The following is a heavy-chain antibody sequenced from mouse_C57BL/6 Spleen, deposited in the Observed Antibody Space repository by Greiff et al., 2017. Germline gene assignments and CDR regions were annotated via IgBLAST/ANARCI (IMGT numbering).Heavy chain of an antibody. Sequence: QVQLQQSGAELVRPGTSVKVSCKASGYAFTNYLIEWVKQRPGQGLEWIGVINPGSGGTSYNEKFKGKATLTADKSSSTAYMQLSSLTSEDSAVYFCARRHYYGSRIFDYWGQGTTLTVSS. V-gene: IGHV1-54*01. CDR3: ARRHYYGSRIFDY. J-gene: IGHJ2*01. CDR1: GYAFTNYL. D-gene: IGHD1-1*01. CDR2: INPGSGGT.